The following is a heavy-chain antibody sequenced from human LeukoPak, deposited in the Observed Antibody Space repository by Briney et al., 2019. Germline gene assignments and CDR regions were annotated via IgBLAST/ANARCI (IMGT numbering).Heavy chain of an antibody. V-gene: IGHV4-39*07. CDR3: ARELSYFDYYNWFDP. J-gene: IGHJ5*02. D-gene: IGHD3-9*01. CDR1: GGSISSSSYY. Sequence: SETLSLTCTVSGGSISSSSYYWGWIRQPPGKGLEWIGSIYYSGSTYYNPSLKSRVTISVDTSKNQFSLKLSSVTAADTAVYYCARELSYFDYYNWFDPWGQGTLVTVSS. CDR2: IYYSGST.